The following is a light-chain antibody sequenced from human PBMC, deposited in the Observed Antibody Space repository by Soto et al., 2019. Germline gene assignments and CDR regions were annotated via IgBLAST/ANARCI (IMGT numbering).Light chain of an antibody. CDR3: QQYDSSRT. Sequence: EIVLTQSPGTLSLSPGERATLSCRASQSVGSRWLAWYQQKPGQAPRLLIYGASIRATGIPDRFSGSGSGTDFNLTISRLEPEDFAVYYCQQYDSSRTFGQGTKVEMK. CDR1: QSVGSRW. CDR2: GAS. J-gene: IGKJ1*01. V-gene: IGKV3-20*01.